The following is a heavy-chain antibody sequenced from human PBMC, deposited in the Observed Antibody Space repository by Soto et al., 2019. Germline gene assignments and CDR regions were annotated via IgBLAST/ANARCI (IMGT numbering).Heavy chain of an antibody. V-gene: IGHV1-69*01. D-gene: IGHD3-22*01. CDR2: IIPIFGTA. CDR3: ARADYYDSSGYRTLYYYYGMDV. J-gene: IGHJ6*02. Sequence: QVQLVQSGAEVKKPGSSVKVSCKASGGTFSSYAISWVRQAPGQGLEWMGGIIPIFGTANYAQKFQGRVTITADESTSTAYMELSSLRSDDTAVYYCARADYYDSSGYRTLYYYYGMDVWGQGTTVTVSS. CDR1: GGTFSSYA.